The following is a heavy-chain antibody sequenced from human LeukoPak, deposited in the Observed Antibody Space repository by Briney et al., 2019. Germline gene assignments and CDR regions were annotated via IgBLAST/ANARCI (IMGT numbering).Heavy chain of an antibody. J-gene: IGHJ4*02. CDR3: ARVLSDSSGYHTAYYFDY. CDR2: IIPIFGTA. Sequence: SVKVSCKASGGTFSSYAISWVRQAPGQGLEWMGRIIPIFGTANYTQKFQGRVTITTDESTSTAYMELSSLRSEDTAVYYCARVLSDSSGYHTAYYFDYWGQGTLVTVSS. D-gene: IGHD3-22*01. V-gene: IGHV1-69*05. CDR1: GGTFSSYA.